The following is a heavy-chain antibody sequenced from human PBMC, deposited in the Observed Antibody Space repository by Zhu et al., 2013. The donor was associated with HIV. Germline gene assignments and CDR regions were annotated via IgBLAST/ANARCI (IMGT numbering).Heavy chain of an antibody. CDR1: GYTFTGYY. CDR3: ARDQERDSSSWRYGMDV. D-gene: IGHD6-13*01. V-gene: IGHV1-2*04. CDR2: INPNSGGT. J-gene: IGHJ6*02. Sequence: QVQLVQSGAEVKKPGASVKVSCKASGYTFTGYYMHWVRQAPGQGLEWMGWINPNSGGTNYAQKFQGWVTMTRDTSISTAYMELSRLRSDDTAVYYCARDQERDSSSWRYGMDVWGQGTTVTVSS.